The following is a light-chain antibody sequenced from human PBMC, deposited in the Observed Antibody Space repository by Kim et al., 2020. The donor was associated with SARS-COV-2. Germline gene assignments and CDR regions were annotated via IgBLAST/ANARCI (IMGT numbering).Light chain of an antibody. Sequence: IQMTQSPATLSASVGDRVTITCQASQSISYWLAWYQQKPGRAPKLLIHGGSDLASGVPSRFSGSRSGTEFTLTISSLQPDDLATYYCQQYNSYSPATFGQGTKVDIK. CDR1: QSISYW. CDR2: GGS. J-gene: IGKJ2*01. CDR3: QQYNSYSPAT. V-gene: IGKV1-5*01.